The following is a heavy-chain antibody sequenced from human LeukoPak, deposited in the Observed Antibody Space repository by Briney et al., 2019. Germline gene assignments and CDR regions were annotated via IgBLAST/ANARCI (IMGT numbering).Heavy chain of an antibody. CDR2: IIPIFGTA. CDR1: GYTFTMYY. Sequence: GASVKVSCKASGYTFTMYYIHWVRQAPGQGLEWMGGIIPIFGTANYAQKFQGRVTITTDETTSTAYMELSSLRSEDTAVYYCARGSDRPSYDFWSGYYEEGPFYYMDVWGKGTTVTVSS. V-gene: IGHV1-69*05. D-gene: IGHD3-3*01. J-gene: IGHJ6*03. CDR3: ARGSDRPSYDFWSGYYEEGPFYYMDV.